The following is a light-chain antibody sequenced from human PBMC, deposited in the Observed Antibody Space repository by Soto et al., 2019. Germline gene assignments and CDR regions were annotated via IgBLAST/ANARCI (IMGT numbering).Light chain of an antibody. CDR2: EVS. CDR1: SSDVGGYNY. Sequence: QSVLTQPASVSGSPGQSITISCTGTSSDVGGYNYVSWYQQHPGKGPKLMIYEVSNRPSRVSNRFSGAKSGNTSSLTISGLQAEDEGDYHCSSYTSSTTLVFGGGTKLTVL. J-gene: IGLJ2*01. V-gene: IGLV2-14*01. CDR3: SSYTSSTTLV.